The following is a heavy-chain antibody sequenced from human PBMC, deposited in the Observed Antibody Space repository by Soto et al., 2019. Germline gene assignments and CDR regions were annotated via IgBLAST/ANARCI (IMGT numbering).Heavy chain of an antibody. D-gene: IGHD3-10*01. Sequence: ESGGGVVQPGRSLRLSCAASGFTFSSYGMHWVRQAPGKGLEWVAVISYDGSNKYYADSVKGRFTISRDNSKNTLYLQMNSLRAEDTAVYCCAKSIGLLSGYYYGMDVWGQGTTVTVSS. CDR2: ISYDGSNK. V-gene: IGHV3-30*18. CDR3: AKSIGLLSGYYYGMDV. J-gene: IGHJ6*02. CDR1: GFTFSSYG.